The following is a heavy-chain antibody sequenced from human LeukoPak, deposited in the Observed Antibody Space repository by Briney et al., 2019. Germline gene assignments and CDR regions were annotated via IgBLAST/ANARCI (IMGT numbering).Heavy chain of an antibody. CDR2: ISGSGGST. D-gene: IGHD4-11*01. CDR1: GFTVSSNY. V-gene: IGHV3-23*01. J-gene: IGHJ4*02. CDR3: AKVPVTAITFDY. Sequence: GGSLRLSCAASGFTVSSNYMSWVRQAPGKGLEWVSAISGSGGSTYYADSVKGRFTISRDNSKNTLYLQMNSLRAEDTAVYYCAKVPVTAITFDYWGQGTLVTVSS.